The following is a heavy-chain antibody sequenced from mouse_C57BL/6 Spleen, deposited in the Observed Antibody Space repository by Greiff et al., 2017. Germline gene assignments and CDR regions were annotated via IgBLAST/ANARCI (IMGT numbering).Heavy chain of an antibody. Sequence: VQLKQSGPELVKPGASVKIPCKASGYTFTDYNMDWVKQSPGKSLEWIGDINPTNGGTIYNQKFKGKATLTVDKSSSTAYMELRSLTSEDTAVYYCARGRMITPFDYWGQGTTLTVSS. V-gene: IGHV1-18*01. CDR2: INPTNGGT. CDR3: ARGRMITPFDY. CDR1: GYTFTDYN. D-gene: IGHD2-4*01. J-gene: IGHJ2*01.